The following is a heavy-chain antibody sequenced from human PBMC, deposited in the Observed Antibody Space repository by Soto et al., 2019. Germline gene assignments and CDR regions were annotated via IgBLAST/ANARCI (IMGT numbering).Heavy chain of an antibody. D-gene: IGHD6-25*01. CDR2: INPNGGST. Sequence: GASVKVSCKASGYTLTNFYIHWVRQAPGQGLEWMGIINPNGGSTNYAHNFQGRVTITRDTSTSTVYMDLSSLRSEDTAVYYCARGLGSRDYWARGTLVTGSS. CDR3: ARGLGSRDY. CDR1: GYTLTNFY. J-gene: IGHJ4*02. V-gene: IGHV1-46*03.